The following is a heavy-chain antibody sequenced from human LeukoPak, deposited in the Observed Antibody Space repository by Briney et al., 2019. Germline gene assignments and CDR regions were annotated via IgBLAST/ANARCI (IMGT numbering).Heavy chain of an antibody. Sequence: GGSLRLSCAASGFSFSSYSMNWVRQAPGKGLEWVSSISSSKSYIFYADSVKGRFTISRDNAKNSLYLEMTSLRAEDTAVYYCARTHCSGGSCYSVPFDYWGQGTLVTVSS. J-gene: IGHJ4*02. D-gene: IGHD2-15*01. CDR1: GFSFSSYS. V-gene: IGHV3-21*01. CDR3: ARTHCSGGSCYSVPFDY. CDR2: ISSSKSYI.